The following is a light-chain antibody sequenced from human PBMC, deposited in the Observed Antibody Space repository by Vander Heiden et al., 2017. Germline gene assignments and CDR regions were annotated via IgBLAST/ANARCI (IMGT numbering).Light chain of an antibody. V-gene: IGKV3-20*01. CDR1: QSVRSSH. J-gene: IGKJ2*01. Sequence: GTLSLSPGERATLSCRASQSVRSSHLAWYQQKPGQAPRLLIYGTSSRATGIPDRFSGSGSGTDFTLTISRLEPEDFAVYYCQQYDSPPRTFRQGTKLENK. CDR2: GTS. CDR3: QQYDSPPRT.